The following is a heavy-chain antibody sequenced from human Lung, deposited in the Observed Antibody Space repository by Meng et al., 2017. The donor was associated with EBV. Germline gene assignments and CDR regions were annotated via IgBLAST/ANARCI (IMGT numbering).Heavy chain of an antibody. Sequence: PQQWGPGLLKPSETLSLTGAVYGGSFSGYYWSWIRQPPGKGLEWIGEINHSGSTNYNPSLKSRVTISVDTSKNQFSLKLSSVTAADTAVYYCARGGMTTVTTYYFDYWGQGTLVTVSS. D-gene: IGHD4-17*01. CDR1: GGSFSGYY. CDR2: INHSGST. CDR3: ARGGMTTVTTYYFDY. J-gene: IGHJ4*02. V-gene: IGHV4-34*01.